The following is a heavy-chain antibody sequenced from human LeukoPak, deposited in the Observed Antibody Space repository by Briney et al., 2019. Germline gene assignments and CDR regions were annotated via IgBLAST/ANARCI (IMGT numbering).Heavy chain of an antibody. CDR1: GFTFSSYS. CDR2: ISSSSYI. CDR3: ARAPSFSRRLAYGSSYSAFDI. D-gene: IGHD6-13*01. V-gene: IGHV3-21*01. J-gene: IGHJ3*02. Sequence: GGSLRLSCAASGFTFSSYSMNWVRQAPGKGLEWVSSISSSSYIYYADSVKGRFTISRDNAKNSLYLQMNSLRAEDTAVYYCARAPSFSRRLAYGSSYSAFDIWGQGTMVTVSS.